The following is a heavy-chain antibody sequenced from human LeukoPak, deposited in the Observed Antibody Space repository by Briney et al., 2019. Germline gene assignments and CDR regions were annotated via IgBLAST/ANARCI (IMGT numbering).Heavy chain of an antibody. CDR2: INPNTGDT. J-gene: IGHJ4*02. CDR1: GYTFSGYY. V-gene: IGHV1-2*02. CDR3: ARERGLYCGGDCYSDY. D-gene: IGHD2-21*02. Sequence: ASMKVSCKASGYTFSGYYMHWVRQAPGQGLEWMGWINPNTGDTGYAQKFQGRVTMTRDTSISTAYMELSRLRSDDTAVYYCARERGLYCGGDCYSDYWGQGTLVTVSS.